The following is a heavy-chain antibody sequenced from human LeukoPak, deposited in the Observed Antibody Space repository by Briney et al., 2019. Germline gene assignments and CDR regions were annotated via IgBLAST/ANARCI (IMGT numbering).Heavy chain of an antibody. D-gene: IGHD5-18*01. Sequence: PGGSLRLSCAASGFTLIGYGMHWVRQAPGKGLEWVAFIRYDGSNKDYADSVKGRFTISRDNSKNTLYLQMNSLRAEDTAVYYCAKDRGYSYVDFDFWGQGPLVTVSS. J-gene: IGHJ4*02. CDR2: IRYDGSNK. CDR3: AKDRGYSYVDFDF. V-gene: IGHV3-30*02. CDR1: GFTLIGYG.